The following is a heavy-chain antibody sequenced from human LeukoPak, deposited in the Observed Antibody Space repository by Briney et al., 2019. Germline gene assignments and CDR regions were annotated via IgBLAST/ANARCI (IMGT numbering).Heavy chain of an antibody. CDR1: GYTFTGYY. D-gene: IGHD1-26*01. CDR3: AGGGQYSGSYPFDY. J-gene: IGHJ4*02. V-gene: IGHV1-2*02. CDR2: INPNSGGT. Sequence: ASVKVSCKTSGYTFTGYYMHWVRQAPGQGLEWMGWINPNSGGTIYAQKFQGRVTMTRDTSISTAYMDLSRLRSDDTAMYYCAGGGQYSGSYPFDYWGQGTLVTVSS.